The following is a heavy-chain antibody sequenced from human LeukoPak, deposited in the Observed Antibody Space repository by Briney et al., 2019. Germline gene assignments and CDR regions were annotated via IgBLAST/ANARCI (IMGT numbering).Heavy chain of an antibody. D-gene: IGHD6-13*01. CDR3: ARDNSAYSSSWYFNPSPIY. J-gene: IGHJ4*02. Sequence: AASVKVSCKASGYTLTSYGISWVRQAPGQGLEWMGWISAYNGNTNYAQKLQGRVTITADESTSTAYMELSSLRSEDTAVYYCARDNSAYSSSWYFNPSPIYWGQGTLVTVSS. CDR2: ISAYNGNT. V-gene: IGHV1-18*01. CDR1: GYTLTSYG.